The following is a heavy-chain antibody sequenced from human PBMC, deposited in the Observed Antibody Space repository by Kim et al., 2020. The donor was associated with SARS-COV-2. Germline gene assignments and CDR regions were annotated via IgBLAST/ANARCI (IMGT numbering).Heavy chain of an antibody. J-gene: IGHJ6*02. V-gene: IGHV4-39*01. D-gene: IGHD3-22*01. CDR3: ASQYYYDSSGYGSYYYGMDV. CDR1: GGSISSSSYY. CDR2: IYYSGST. Sequence: SETLSLTCTVSGGSISSSSYYWGWIRQPPGKGLEWIGSIYYSGSTYYNPSLKSRVTISVDTSKNQFSLKLSSVTAADTAVYYCASQYYYDSSGYGSYYYGMDVWGQGTTVTFCS.